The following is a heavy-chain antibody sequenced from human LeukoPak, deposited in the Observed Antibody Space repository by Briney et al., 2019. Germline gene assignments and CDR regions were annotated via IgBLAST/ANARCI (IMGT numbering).Heavy chain of an antibody. CDR2: ISSTSSYI. V-gene: IGHV3-21*01. CDR1: GFTFSSYG. D-gene: IGHD2-2*01. CDR3: TREVSASDDY. Sequence: GRSLRLSCAASGFTFSSYGMHWLRQAPGKGLEWVSSISSTSSYIYYADSVKGRFTISRDNAKSSLYLQMNNLRAEDTAVYYCTREVSASDDYWGQGTLVTVSS. J-gene: IGHJ4*02.